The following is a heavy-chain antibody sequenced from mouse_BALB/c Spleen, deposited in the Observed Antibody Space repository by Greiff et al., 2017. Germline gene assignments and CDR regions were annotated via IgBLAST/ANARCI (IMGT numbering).Heavy chain of an antibody. Sequence: VQLQQSGAELVKPGASVKLSCTASGFNIKDTYMPWVKQRPEQGLEWIGRIAPANGNTKYDPKFQGKATITADTSSNTAYLQLSSLTSEDTAVYDSARSKYGNWAWFAYWGQGTLVTVSA. CDR3: ARSKYGNWAWFAY. J-gene: IGHJ3*01. D-gene: IGHD2-10*02. CDR1: GFNIKDTY. V-gene: IGHV14-3*02. CDR2: IAPANGNT.